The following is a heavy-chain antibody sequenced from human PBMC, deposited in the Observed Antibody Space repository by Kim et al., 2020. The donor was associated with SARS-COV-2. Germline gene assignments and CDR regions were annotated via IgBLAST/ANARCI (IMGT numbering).Heavy chain of an antibody. CDR1: GYTFSRYD. CDR3: VWSPAWESGIDYYFDY. Sequence: SVKVSCKASGYTFSRYDINWVRQATGQGLDWMGWMNPNSGNTGYAQKFHGRVTMTRNTSINTAYMELSSLRSEDTAGYDCVWSPAWESGIDYYFDYWGQ. D-gene: IGHD1-26*01. J-gene: IGHJ4*02. V-gene: IGHV1-8*01. CDR2: MNPNSGNT.